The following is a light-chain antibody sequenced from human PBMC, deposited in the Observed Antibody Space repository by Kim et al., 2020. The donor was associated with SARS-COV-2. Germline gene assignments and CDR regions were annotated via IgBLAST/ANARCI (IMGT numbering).Light chain of an antibody. J-gene: IGLJ2*01. Sequence: NFMLTQPHSVSESPGKTVTISCTRSSGSIASDYVQWYQQRPGSSPTTVIYEDNQRPSGVPDRFSGSIDSSSNSATLTISGLRTEDEADYYCHPYTGYRQVFGGGTQLTVL. CDR2: EDN. CDR1: SGSIASDY. V-gene: IGLV6-57*01. CDR3: HPYTGYRQV.